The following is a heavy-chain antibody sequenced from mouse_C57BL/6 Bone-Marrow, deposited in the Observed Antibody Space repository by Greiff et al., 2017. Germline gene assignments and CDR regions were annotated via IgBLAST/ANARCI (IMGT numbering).Heavy chain of an antibody. D-gene: IGHD2-3*01. CDR1: GYTFTSYG. Sequence: QVQLQQSGAELARPGASVKLSCKASGYTFTSYGISWVRQRTGQGLEWIGKIYPGSGNTYYNEKFKGKATLTADKSSSTAYKELRSLTSGDSAVYICARREYDGCYLYYFAYWGQGTTLTVSA. CDR3: ARREYDGCYLYYFAY. V-gene: IGHV1-81*01. J-gene: IGHJ2*01. CDR2: IYPGSGNT.